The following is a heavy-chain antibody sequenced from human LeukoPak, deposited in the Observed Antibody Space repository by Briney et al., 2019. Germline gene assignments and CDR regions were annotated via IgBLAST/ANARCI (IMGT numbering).Heavy chain of an antibody. Sequence: GGSLRLSCAASGFTFSSYSMNWVRQAPGKGLEWVSSISSSSSYIYYADSVKGRFTISRDNAKNSLHLQMNSLRAEDTAVYYCARGYDAALNDYWGQGTLVTVSS. D-gene: IGHD6-6*01. J-gene: IGHJ4*02. CDR1: GFTFSSYS. CDR3: ARGYDAALNDY. CDR2: ISSSSSYI. V-gene: IGHV3-21*01.